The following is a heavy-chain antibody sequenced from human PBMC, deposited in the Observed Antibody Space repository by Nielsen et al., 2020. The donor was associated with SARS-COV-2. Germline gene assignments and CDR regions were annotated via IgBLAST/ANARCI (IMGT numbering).Heavy chain of an antibody. CDR1: GYTFTGYY. J-gene: IGHJ2*01. CDR3: ARDGIRGITEYFDL. D-gene: IGHD3-3*01. CDR2: INPNSGGT. V-gene: IGHV1-2*02. Sequence: ASVKVSCKASGYTFTGYYMHWVRQAPGQGLEWMGWINPNSGGTNYAQKFQGRVTMTRDTSISTAYMELRSLRSDDTAVYYCARDGIRGITEYFDLWGRGTLVTVSS.